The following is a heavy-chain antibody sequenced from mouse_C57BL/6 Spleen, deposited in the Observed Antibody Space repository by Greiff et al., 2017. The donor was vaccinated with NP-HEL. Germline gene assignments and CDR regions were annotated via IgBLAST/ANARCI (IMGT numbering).Heavy chain of an antibody. J-gene: IGHJ4*01. V-gene: IGHV2-5*01. CDR2: IWRGGST. CDR3: ATPYGNYAMDY. Sequence: VKLMESGPGLVQPSQSLSITCTVSGFSLTSYGVHWVRQSPGKGLEWLGVIWRGGSTDYNAAFMSRLSITKENSKSHVFFKMNSLQADDTAIYYCATPYGNYAMDYWGQGTSVTVSS. CDR1: GFSLTSYG. D-gene: IGHD2-1*01.